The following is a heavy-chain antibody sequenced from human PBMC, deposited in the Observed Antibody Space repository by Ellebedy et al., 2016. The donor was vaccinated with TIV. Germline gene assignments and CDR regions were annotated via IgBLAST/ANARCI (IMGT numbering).Heavy chain of an antibody. CDR3: ATREWQDPMDV. J-gene: IGHJ6*02. V-gene: IGHV1-3*04. CDR2: INTGNGNT. D-gene: IGHD3-3*01. CDR1: GHVFTTYG. Sequence: ASVKVSCXASGHVFTTYGIHWVRQAPGQGPEWMGWINTGNGNTKYSQKLQGRVTITRDTSATTAYMELSGLMSEDTAVYYCATREWQDPMDVWGQGTTVTVSS.